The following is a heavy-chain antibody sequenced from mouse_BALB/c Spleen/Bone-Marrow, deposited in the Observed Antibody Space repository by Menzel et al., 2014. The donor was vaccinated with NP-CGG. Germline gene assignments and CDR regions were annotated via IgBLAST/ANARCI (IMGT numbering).Heavy chain of an antibody. CDR3: ARLGIYYYGSSYGAMDY. D-gene: IGHD1-1*01. Sequence: QVQLKESGAELVKPGASVKLSCKASGYTFTSYWMHWVKQRPGQGLEWIGEIDPSDSYTKYNQNFKGKATLTVDKSSSTAYIQLSSLTSEDSAVYYCARLGIYYYGSSYGAMDYWGQGTSVTDSS. CDR1: GYTFTSYW. V-gene: IGHV1-69*02. CDR2: IDPSDSYT. J-gene: IGHJ4*01.